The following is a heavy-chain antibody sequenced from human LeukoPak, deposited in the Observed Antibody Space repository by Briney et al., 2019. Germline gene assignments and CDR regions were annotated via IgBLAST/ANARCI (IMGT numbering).Heavy chain of an antibody. D-gene: IGHD2-21*02. J-gene: IGHJ4*02. CDR3: ARTGYCGGDCYDDY. CDR2: IIPIFGTA. Sequence: SVKVSCKASGYTFTGYYMHWVRQAPGQGLEWMGWIIPIFGTANYAQKFQGRVTITADESTSTAYMELSSLRSEDTAVYYCARTGYCGGDCYDDYWGQGTLVTVSS. CDR1: GYTFTGYY. V-gene: IGHV1-69*13.